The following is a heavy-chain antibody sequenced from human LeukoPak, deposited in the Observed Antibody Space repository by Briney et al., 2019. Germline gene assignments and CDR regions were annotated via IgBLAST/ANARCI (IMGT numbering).Heavy chain of an antibody. D-gene: IGHD1-26*01. V-gene: IGHV1-18*01. Sequence: ASVKVSCKASGYTFSSYGISWVRQDPGQGLEWMGWISAYNGNTNYAQKLQGRVTMTTYTSRSTAYMELRSLRSDDTAVYYCARDSGSYYGYYYYYGMDVWGQGTTVTVSS. J-gene: IGHJ6*02. CDR2: ISAYNGNT. CDR1: GYTFSSYG. CDR3: ARDSGSYYGYYYYYGMDV.